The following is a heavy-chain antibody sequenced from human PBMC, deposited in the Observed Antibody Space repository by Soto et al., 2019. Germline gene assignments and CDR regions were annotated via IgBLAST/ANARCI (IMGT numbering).Heavy chain of an antibody. V-gene: IGHV5-10-1*01. D-gene: IGHD6-13*01. J-gene: IGHJ6*02. CDR3: ARQYSSSWYYYYGMGV. CDR2: IDPSDSYT. CDR1: GYSFTSYW. Sequence: PGESLKISCKGSGYSFTSYWISWVRQMPGKGLEWMGRIDPSDSYTNYSPSFQGHVTISADKSISTAYLQWSSLKASDTAMYYCARQYSSSWYYYYGMGVWGQGATVTVSS.